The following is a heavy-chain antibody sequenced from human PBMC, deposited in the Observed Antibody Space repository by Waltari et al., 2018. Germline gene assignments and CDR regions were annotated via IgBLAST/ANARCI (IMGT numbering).Heavy chain of an antibody. J-gene: IGHJ3*02. CDR2: FYYGGST. CDR3: ARLGYCSSTSCYTTFFDAFDI. CDR1: GGSIDSDTYY. Sequence: QLQLQESGPGLVKPSETLSLTCSVSGGSIDSDTYYWGWIRQPPGKGLEWIGSFYYGGSTYYNPSLTSRVTISVHTSKSQFSLNLTSVTAADTALYFCARLGYCSSTSCYTTFFDAFDIWGQGTMVTVSS. D-gene: IGHD2-2*02. V-gene: IGHV4-39*07.